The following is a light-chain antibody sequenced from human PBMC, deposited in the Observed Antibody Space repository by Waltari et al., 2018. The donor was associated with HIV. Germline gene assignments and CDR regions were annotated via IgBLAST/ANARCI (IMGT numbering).Light chain of an antibody. J-gene: IGKJ1*01. CDR1: QIVNSN. CDR2: GTS. CDR3: HHYNNWRET. Sequence: LMTHSPATPSVSPGGRATPSCRASQIVNSNLAWYQQKPGPAPRLLIYGTSTRATDIPARFSGSGSGTEFTLTISSLQSEDFAVYYCHHYNNWRETFGQGTKVEIK. V-gene: IGKV3-15*01.